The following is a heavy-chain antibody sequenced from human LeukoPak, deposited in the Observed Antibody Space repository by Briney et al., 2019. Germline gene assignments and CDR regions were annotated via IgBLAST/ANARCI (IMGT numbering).Heavy chain of an antibody. CDR2: IYYSGST. Sequence: PSETLSLTCTVSGGSISSGGYYWSWTRQHPGKGLEWIGYIYYSGSTYYNPSLKSRVTISVDTSKNQFSLKLSSVTAADTAVYYCARGYYGSGGRWPDYWGQGTLVTVSS. CDR3: ARGYYGSGGRWPDY. V-gene: IGHV4-31*03. D-gene: IGHD3-10*01. CDR1: GGSISSGGYY. J-gene: IGHJ4*02.